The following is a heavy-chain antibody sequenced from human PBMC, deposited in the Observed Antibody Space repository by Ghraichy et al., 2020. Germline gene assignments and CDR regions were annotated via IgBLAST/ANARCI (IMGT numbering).Heavy chain of an antibody. J-gene: IGHJ4*02. CDR2: ISYDGSNK. CDR1: GFTFSSYA. D-gene: IGHD2-2*01. CDR3: ARAGAYQLLFVSFDY. Sequence: GGSLRLSCAASGFTFSSYAMHWVRQAPGKGLEWVAVISYDGSNKYYADSVKGRFTISRDNSKNTLYLQMNSLRAEDTAVYYCARAGAYQLLFVSFDYWGQGTLVTVSS. V-gene: IGHV3-30-3*01.